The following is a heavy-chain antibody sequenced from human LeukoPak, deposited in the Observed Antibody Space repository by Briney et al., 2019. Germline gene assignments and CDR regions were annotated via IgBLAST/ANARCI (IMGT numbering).Heavy chain of an antibody. D-gene: IGHD3-10*01. V-gene: IGHV4-34*01. CDR3: AGGPKWVYGSGGYSK. Sequence: SETLSLTCAVYGGSFSGYYWSWIRQPPGKGLEWIGEINHSGSTNYNPSLKSRVTISVDTSKNQFSLKLSSVTAADTAVYYCAGGPKWVYGSGGYSKWGQGTLVTVSS. CDR1: GGSFSGYY. J-gene: IGHJ4*02. CDR2: INHSGST.